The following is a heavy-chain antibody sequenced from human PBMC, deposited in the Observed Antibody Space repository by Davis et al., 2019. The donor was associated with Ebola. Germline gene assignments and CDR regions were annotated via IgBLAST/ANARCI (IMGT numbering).Heavy chain of an antibody. CDR3: AIGTPYGMDV. D-gene: IGHD1-1*01. V-gene: IGHV4-39*01. J-gene: IGHJ6*02. CDR1: GGSISSSSYY. Sequence: SETLSLTCTVSGGSISSSSYYWSWIRQPPGKGLEWIGEINHSGSTNYNPSLKSRVTISVDTSKNQFSLKLSSVTAADTAVYYCAIGTPYGMDVWGQGTTVTVSS. CDR2: INHSGST.